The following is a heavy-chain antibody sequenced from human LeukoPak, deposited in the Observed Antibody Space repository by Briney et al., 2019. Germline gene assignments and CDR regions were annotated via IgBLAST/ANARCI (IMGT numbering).Heavy chain of an antibody. D-gene: IGHD3-3*01. CDR3: ARVSSFGVVSTENTDAFDI. J-gene: IGHJ3*02. Sequence: GGSLRLSCAASRFTFSSYWMSWVRQAPGKGLEWVANIKQDGSEKYYVDSVKGRFTISRDNAKNSLYLQMNSLRGEDTAVYYCARVSSFGVVSTENTDAFDIWGQGTMVTVSS. CDR2: IKQDGSEK. CDR1: RFTFSSYW. V-gene: IGHV3-7*05.